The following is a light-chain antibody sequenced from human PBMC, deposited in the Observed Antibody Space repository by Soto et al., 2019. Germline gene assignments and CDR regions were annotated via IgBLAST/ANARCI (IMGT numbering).Light chain of an antibody. CDR2: SNS. Sequence: QSVLTQPPSASGTPGQRVTISCSGSSSNIGSNSVNWYQQLPGTAPKLLIYSNSLRPSGVPDRFSGSKSGTSASLAISGLQSVDEADYYCAAWDDSLNGPVFGGGTKLTVL. J-gene: IGLJ2*01. CDR3: AAWDDSLNGPV. V-gene: IGLV1-44*01. CDR1: SSNIGSNS.